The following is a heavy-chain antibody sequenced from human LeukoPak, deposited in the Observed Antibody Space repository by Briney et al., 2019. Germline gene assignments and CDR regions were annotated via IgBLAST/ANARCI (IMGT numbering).Heavy chain of an antibody. V-gene: IGHV4-39*01. CDR3: ARHGMVAAAGRGYFDY. CDR1: GGSISSSSYY. J-gene: IGHJ4*02. D-gene: IGHD6-13*01. Sequence: SETRSLTCTVSGGSISSSSYYWGWIRQPPGKGLEWIGRIYYSRSTYYNPSLKSRVTISVDTSKNQFALKLSSVTAADTAVYYCARHGMVAAAGRGYFDYWGQGTLVTVSS. CDR2: IYYSRST.